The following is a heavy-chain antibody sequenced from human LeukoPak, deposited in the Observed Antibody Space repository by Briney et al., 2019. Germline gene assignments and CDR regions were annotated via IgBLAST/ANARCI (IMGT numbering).Heavy chain of an antibody. J-gene: IGHJ4*02. CDR1: GYTFTTYA. V-gene: IGHV1-18*01. CDR3: ARGRIAVAGKLAPFDY. D-gene: IGHD6-19*01. CDR2: ISAYNGNT. Sequence: ASVKVSCKASGYTFTTYAMHWVRQAPGQGLEWMGWISAYNGNTNYAQKLQGRATMTTDTSTSTAYMELRSLRSDDTAVYYCARGRIAVAGKLAPFDYWGQGTLVTVSS.